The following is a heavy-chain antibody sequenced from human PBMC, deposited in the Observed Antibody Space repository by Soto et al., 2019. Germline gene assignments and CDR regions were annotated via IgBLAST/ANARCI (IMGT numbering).Heavy chain of an antibody. Sequence: ASVKVSCKASGGTFSSYAISWVRQAPGQGLEWMGGIIPIFGTANYAQKFQGRVTITADESTSTAYMELSSLRSEDTAVYYCAREFVYYGSGSYGYYYYGMDVWGQGTTVTAP. D-gene: IGHD3-10*01. CDR1: GGTFSSYA. CDR2: IIPIFGTA. J-gene: IGHJ6*02. CDR3: AREFVYYGSGSYGYYYYGMDV. V-gene: IGHV1-69*13.